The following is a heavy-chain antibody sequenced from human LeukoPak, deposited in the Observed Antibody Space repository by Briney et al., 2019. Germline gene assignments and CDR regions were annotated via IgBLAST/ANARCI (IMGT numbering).Heavy chain of an antibody. CDR1: GYSFTSYW. Sequence: GESLRISCKGSGYSFTSYWISWVRQLPGKGLDWMGWFDPSESYSNFSTSCQAHVTISAAKSISTSNLQWSTLKASDTAMYYCARHRFQFRYYYYGMDVWGQGTTVTVSS. V-gene: IGHV5-10-1*01. CDR3: ARHRFQFRYYYYGMDV. CDR2: FDPSESYS. J-gene: IGHJ6*02. D-gene: IGHD3-16*02.